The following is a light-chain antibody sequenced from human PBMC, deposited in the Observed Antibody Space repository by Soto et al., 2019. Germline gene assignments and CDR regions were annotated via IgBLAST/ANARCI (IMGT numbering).Light chain of an antibody. CDR2: EVS. Sequence: QSALTQPPSASGSPGQSVTISCTGTSSDIGGYNYVSWYQQHPGRAPKLMIYEVSKRPSGVPDRFSGSKSGNTASLTVSGLQAEDEADYYCNSYGGTYNSLFGGGTKLTVL. CDR1: SSDIGGYNY. J-gene: IGLJ2*01. CDR3: NSYGGTYNSL. V-gene: IGLV2-8*01.